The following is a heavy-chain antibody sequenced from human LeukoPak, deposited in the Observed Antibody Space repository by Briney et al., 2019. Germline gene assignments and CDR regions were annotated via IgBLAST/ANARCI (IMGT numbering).Heavy chain of an antibody. Sequence: GGSLRLSGAASGFTGSNNRLSWVRQAPGMGLEWVSTIYSDGNTYYPDSVKGRFTISRDGSKNTLYLQLNSLRTEDTAIYYCVREREGSNSEHWGQGTLVTVSS. V-gene: IGHV3-53*01. J-gene: IGHJ1*01. CDR3: VREREGSNSEH. D-gene: IGHD1-26*01. CDR2: IYSDGNT. CDR1: GFTGSNNR.